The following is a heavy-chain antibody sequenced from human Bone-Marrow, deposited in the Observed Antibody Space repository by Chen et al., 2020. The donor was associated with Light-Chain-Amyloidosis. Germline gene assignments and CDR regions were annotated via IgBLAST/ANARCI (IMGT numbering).Heavy chain of an antibody. V-gene: IGHV3-48*03. CDR2: MKNDGTTI. CDR3: ARSLWYYFDS. D-gene: IGHD3-16*01. J-gene: IGHJ4*02. CDR1: GFTFSDHE. Sequence: DVHLVESGGGLVQPGGSLRLPCADSGFTFSDHEMNWVRQAPGKGLEWVAHMKNDGTTIYYADSVKGRFTISRDNAKNSLYLEMNSLRGEDTAVYYCARSLWYYFDSWGQGTLVTVSS.